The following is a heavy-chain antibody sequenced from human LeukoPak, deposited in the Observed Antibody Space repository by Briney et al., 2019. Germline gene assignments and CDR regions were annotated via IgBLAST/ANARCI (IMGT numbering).Heavy chain of an antibody. Sequence: GGSLRLSCTASGFTFSNYAMSWVRQVPGKGLEWVSYINWNGGTTDYADSVKGRFTISRDNGMSSLYLQMNSLRAEDTALYYCARDYGSGSYYNGIDYWGQGTLVSVSS. CDR3: ARDYGSGSYYNGIDY. V-gene: IGHV3-20*04. D-gene: IGHD3-10*01. CDR2: INWNGGTT. J-gene: IGHJ4*02. CDR1: GFTFSNYA.